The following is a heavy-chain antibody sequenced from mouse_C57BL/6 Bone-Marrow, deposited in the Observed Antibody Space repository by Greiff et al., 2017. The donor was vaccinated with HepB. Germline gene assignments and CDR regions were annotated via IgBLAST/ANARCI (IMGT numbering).Heavy chain of an antibody. CDR3: ARSPDYYGSSYWYFDV. Sequence: DVHLVESGGGLVQPGGSLSLSCAASGFTFTDYYMSWVRQPPGKALEWLGFIRNKANGYTTEYSASVKGRFTISRDNSQSILYLQMNALRAEDSATYYCARSPDYYGSSYWYFDVWGTGTTVTVSS. CDR1: GFTFTDYY. J-gene: IGHJ1*03. V-gene: IGHV7-3*01. D-gene: IGHD1-1*01. CDR2: IRNKANGYTT.